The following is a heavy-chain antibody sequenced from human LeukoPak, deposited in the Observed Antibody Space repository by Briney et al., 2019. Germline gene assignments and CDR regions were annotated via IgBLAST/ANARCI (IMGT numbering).Heavy chain of an antibody. CDR1: GPSTSAFY. CDR2: SYSGGNA. CDR3: AHSKRGGGYYINAFAV. D-gene: IGHD1-26*01. Sequence: SETLSLTCTVSGPSTSAFYWSWIRQSPGKGLEWIGYSYSGGNANYNPSLKSRVAITIDTSENQFSLRLTSVTAADPAVYFCAHSKRGGGYYINAFAVWGQGALVTISS. J-gene: IGHJ3*01. V-gene: IGHV4-59*01.